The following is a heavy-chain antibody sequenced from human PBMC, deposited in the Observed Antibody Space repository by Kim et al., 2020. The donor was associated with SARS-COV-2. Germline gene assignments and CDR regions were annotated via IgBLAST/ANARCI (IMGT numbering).Heavy chain of an antibody. CDR3: ARAVYSKEAFDV. V-gene: IGHV3-33*01. Sequence: GGSLRLSCAASGFTFSSHTMHWVRLAPGKGLEWVALIWYDGTNADYGDSVKGRFTISRDNSKNTLYLQMDTLRGDDTAVYYCARAVYSKEAFDVWGQGT. CDR1: GFTFSSHT. CDR2: IWYDGTNA. J-gene: IGHJ3*01. D-gene: IGHD4-4*01.